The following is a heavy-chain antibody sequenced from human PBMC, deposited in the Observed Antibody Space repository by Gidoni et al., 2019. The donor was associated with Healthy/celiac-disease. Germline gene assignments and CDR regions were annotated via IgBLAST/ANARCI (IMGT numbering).Heavy chain of an antibody. Sequence: QVQLQESGPGLVTPSQTLSLTCTVSGGSISSGSYYWSWIRPPAGKGLEWIGRIYTSGSTNYNPSLKSRVTISVDTSKNQFSLKLSSVTAADTAVYYCARSDCSGGSCGYGMDVWGQGTTVTVSS. J-gene: IGHJ6*02. CDR2: IYTSGST. D-gene: IGHD2-15*01. CDR3: ARSDCSGGSCGYGMDV. CDR1: GGSISSGSYY. V-gene: IGHV4-61*02.